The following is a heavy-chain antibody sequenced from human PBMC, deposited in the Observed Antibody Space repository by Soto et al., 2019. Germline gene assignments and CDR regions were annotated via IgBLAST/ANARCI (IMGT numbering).Heavy chain of an antibody. J-gene: IGHJ5*02. V-gene: IGHV1-46*01. Sequence: QVQLVQSGAEVKKPGASVKVSCKASGYTFTSYFMHWVRQAPGQGLEWMGIINPSGGSTSYAQKFQGRVTMTRDTSTSTVYMELSSLRSEDTAVYYCARDWRDYYGSGSYGNWFDPWGQGTLVTVSS. CDR1: GYTFTSYF. D-gene: IGHD3-10*01. CDR3: ARDWRDYYGSGSYGNWFDP. CDR2: INPSGGST.